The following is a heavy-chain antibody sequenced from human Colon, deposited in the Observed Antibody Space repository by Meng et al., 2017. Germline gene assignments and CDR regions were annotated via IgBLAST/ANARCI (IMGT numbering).Heavy chain of an antibody. CDR2: NSHDNSAT. CDR3: ARYGGRTLTKNGFDS. J-gene: IGHJ5*01. CDR1: GDSSAGYW. Sequence: GESLKISCQGSGDSSAGYWIAWLRQMHGNGLEWVGINSHDNSATRYSQSFKGQVTRSVEKSISTAYLQWNSLKASDTAMYYWARYGGRTLTKNGFDSWGQGTLVTVSS. V-gene: IGHV5-51*01. D-gene: IGHD4-23*01.